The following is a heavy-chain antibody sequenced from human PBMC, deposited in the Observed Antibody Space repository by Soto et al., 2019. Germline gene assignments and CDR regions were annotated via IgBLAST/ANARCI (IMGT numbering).Heavy chain of an antibody. CDR2: IYWDDDK. Sequence: QITLKESGPTLVKPTQTLTLTCTFSGFSLSTSGVGVGWIRQPPGKALEWLALIYWDDDKRYSPSLKSRLTITKDTSKNKVVLTMTNMDPVDTATYYCAPIVTNGGGFDYWGQGTLVTVSS. J-gene: IGHJ4*02. CDR3: APIVTNGGGFDY. CDR1: GFSLSTSGVG. D-gene: IGHD2-8*01. V-gene: IGHV2-5*02.